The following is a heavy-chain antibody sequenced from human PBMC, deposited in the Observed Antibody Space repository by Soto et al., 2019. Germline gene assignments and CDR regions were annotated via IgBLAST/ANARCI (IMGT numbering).Heavy chain of an antibody. CDR3: ARTGGMDV. Sequence: QVQLQQWGAGLLKHSETLSLTCAVYGGSFSGYYWSWLRQPPGKGPEWIGEINHSGSTKYNPSLENRVTISVDTPKNQFALKLNSVSAADPAVYYCARTGGMDVWSQGATVTVSS. V-gene: IGHV4-34*01. CDR2: INHSGST. CDR1: GGSFSGYY. J-gene: IGHJ6*02.